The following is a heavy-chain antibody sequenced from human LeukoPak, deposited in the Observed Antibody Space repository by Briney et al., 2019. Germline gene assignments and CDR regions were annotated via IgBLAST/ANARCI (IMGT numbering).Heavy chain of an antibody. V-gene: IGHV3-33*08. CDR1: GFTFSGSA. CDR3: ARDWGQVWYFDY. J-gene: IGHJ4*02. D-gene: IGHD3-16*01. CDR2: IWYDGSNK. Sequence: GGSLRLSCAASGFTFSGSAMHWVRQAPGKGLEWVAVIWYDGSNKYYADSVKGRFTISRDNSKNTLYLQMNSLRAEDTAVYYCARDWGQVWYFDYWGQGTLVTVSS.